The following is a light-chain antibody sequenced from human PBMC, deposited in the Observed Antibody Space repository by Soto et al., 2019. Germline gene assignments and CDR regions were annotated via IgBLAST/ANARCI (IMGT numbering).Light chain of an antibody. CDR1: DSISSC. V-gene: IGKV1-5*03. Sequence: DIQMTQSPSTLSAYVGDRVTITCRASDSISSCLAWYQQKPGKAPKLLIYKASSLESGVPSRFSGSGSGTEFTLTINSLQADDFATYYCQQHNSFSITFGQGTRLEVK. CDR2: KAS. J-gene: IGKJ5*01. CDR3: QQHNSFSIT.